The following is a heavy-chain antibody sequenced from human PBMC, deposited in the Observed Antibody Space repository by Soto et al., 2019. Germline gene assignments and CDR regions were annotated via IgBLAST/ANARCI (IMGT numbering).Heavy chain of an antibody. CDR1: GYTFTNYD. CDR2: MNPNSGNT. V-gene: IGHV1-8*01. CDR3: ARDRDYYDSSGYYPFDY. Sequence: QVQLVQSGAEVKKPGASVKVSCKASGYTFTNYDINWVRQATRQGLEWMGWMNPNSGNTGYAQKFQGRVTMTRNTSISTAYMELSSLRSEDTAVYYCARDRDYYDSSGYYPFDYWGQGTLVTVSS. D-gene: IGHD3-22*01. J-gene: IGHJ4*02.